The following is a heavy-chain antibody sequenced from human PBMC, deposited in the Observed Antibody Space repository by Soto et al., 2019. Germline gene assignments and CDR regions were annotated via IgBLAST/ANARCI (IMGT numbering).Heavy chain of an antibody. D-gene: IGHD6-13*01. CDR1: GFTLSSCA. CDR2: ISGSGDST. Sequence: EVQLLESGGGLVQPGGSLRLSCAASGFTLSSCAMSWVRQAPGRGLEWVSVISGSGDSTYYADSVRGRFTISRDNSKNTLYLQMNSLRAEDTAVYYCAKDRDGAAAGPTKFYGMDVWGQGTTVTVSS. CDR3: AKDRDGAAAGPTKFYGMDV. V-gene: IGHV3-23*01. J-gene: IGHJ6*02.